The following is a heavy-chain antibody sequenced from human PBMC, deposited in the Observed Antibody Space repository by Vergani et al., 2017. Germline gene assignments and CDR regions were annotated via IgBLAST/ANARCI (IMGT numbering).Heavy chain of an antibody. V-gene: IGHV6-1*01. CDR2: TYYRSKWYN. CDR3: ARDRFRSSGWEEKDYYGMDV. D-gene: IGHD6-19*01. Sequence: QVQLQQSGPGLVKPSQTLSLTCAISGDSVSSNSAAWNWIRQSPSRGLEWLGRTYYRSKWYNDYAVSVKSRITINPDTSKNQFSLQLNSVTPEDTAVYYCARDRFRSSGWEEKDYYGMDVGGQGTTVTVSS. CDR1: GDSVSSNSAA. J-gene: IGHJ6*02.